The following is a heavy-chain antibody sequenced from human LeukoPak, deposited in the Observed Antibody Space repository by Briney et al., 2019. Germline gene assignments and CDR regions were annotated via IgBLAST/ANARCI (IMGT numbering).Heavy chain of an antibody. V-gene: IGHV3-9*01. J-gene: IGHJ4*02. Sequence: PGGSLRLSCAASGFTFDDYAMHWVRQAPGKGLEWVSGISWNSGSIGHADSVKGRFTISRDNAKNSLYLQMNSLRAEDTALYYCAKGGGLRYSEGYFDYWGQGTLVTVSS. CDR3: AKGGGLRYSEGYFDY. CDR2: ISWNSGSI. D-gene: IGHD3-9*01. CDR1: GFTFDDYA.